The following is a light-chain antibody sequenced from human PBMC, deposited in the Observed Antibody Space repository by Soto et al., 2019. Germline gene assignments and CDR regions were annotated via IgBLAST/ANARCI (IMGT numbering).Light chain of an antibody. CDR3: QQYNSYSSWT. V-gene: IGKV1-5*03. J-gene: IGKJ1*01. Sequence: IQMNQSPSSLSASVRDRVTITCRASQDIRNNLGWYQQKPGKAPKLLIYKASSLESGVPSRFSGSGSGTEFTLTISSLQPDDFATYYCQQYNSYSSWTFGQGTKVDIK. CDR1: QDIRNN. CDR2: KAS.